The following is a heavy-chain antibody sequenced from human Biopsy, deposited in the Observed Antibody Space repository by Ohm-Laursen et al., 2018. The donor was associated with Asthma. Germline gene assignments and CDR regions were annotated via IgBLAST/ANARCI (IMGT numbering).Heavy chain of an antibody. Sequence: SLRLSCTASGFNFDDFAMHWVRQAPGKGLEWVAATTWNSGSRVYAVSVKGRFTISRDNAQNSLCLHMNGLKPEDTAVYSCAKPLNTYNFYAYDVWGQGTTVVVSS. J-gene: IGHJ6*02. D-gene: IGHD5/OR15-5a*01. CDR3: AKPLNTYNFYAYDV. CDR1: GFNFDDFA. V-gene: IGHV3-9*01. CDR2: TTWNSGSR.